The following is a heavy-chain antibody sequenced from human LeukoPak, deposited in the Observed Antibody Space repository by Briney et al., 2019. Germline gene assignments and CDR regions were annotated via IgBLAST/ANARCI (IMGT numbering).Heavy chain of an antibody. Sequence: GGSLRLSCAASGFTFSRYWMTWVRQAPGKGLEWVANINQDGGEKYYVDSVKGRFTISRDNAKNSLFLQVNSLRAEDTAVYYCAELDSSSPRNWGQGTLVTVFS. CDR1: GFTFSRYW. D-gene: IGHD6-13*01. J-gene: IGHJ4*02. CDR3: AELDSSSPRN. V-gene: IGHV3-7*02. CDR2: INQDGGEK.